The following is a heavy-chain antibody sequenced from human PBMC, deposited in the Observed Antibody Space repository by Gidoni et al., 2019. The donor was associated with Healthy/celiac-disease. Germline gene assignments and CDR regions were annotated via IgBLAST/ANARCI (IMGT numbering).Heavy chain of an antibody. CDR1: GFTFISYA. CDR2: ISGSGGST. J-gene: IGHJ4*02. Sequence: EVQLLESGGGLVQPGGSLRLSCAASGFTFISYAMSWVRQSPGKGLEWVSAISGSGGSTYYAASVKGRFTISRDNSKNTLYLQMNSLRAEDTAVYYCAKSTSVAALICYFDYWGQGTLVTVSS. CDR3: AKSTSVAALICYFDY. D-gene: IGHD6-6*01. V-gene: IGHV3-23*01.